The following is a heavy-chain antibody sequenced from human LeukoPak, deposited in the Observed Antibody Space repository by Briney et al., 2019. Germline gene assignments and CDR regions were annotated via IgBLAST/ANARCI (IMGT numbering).Heavy chain of an antibody. CDR2: IYYSGNS. V-gene: IGHV4-39*07. CDR3: AGPAGTYWYFDL. CDR1: GGSISSGDYY. D-gene: IGHD1-26*01. Sequence: SETLSLTCTVSGGSISSGDYYWGWIRQPPGKGLEWIGSIYYSGNSYYNPSLKSRVTMSVDTSKNQFSLKVSSVTAADTAVYYCAGPAGTYWYFDLWGRGTLVTVSS. J-gene: IGHJ2*01.